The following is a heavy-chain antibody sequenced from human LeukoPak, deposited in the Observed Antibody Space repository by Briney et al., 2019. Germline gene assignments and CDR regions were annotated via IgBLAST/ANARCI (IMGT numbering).Heavy chain of an antibody. V-gene: IGHV3-23*01. D-gene: IGHD1-1*01. CDR3: AKAGIGADGAGFLCEY. J-gene: IGHJ4*02. CDR1: GFTFSDYA. CDR2: ASYYVGKQ. Sequence: HPGGSLRLSCAASGFTFSDYAMSWVRQAPGKGLEWVSTASYYVGKQYHADSVRGQFTVSRDNSRNTVSLQMSSLRVEDTGIYYCAKAGIGADGAGFLCEYWGQGTLVTVSS.